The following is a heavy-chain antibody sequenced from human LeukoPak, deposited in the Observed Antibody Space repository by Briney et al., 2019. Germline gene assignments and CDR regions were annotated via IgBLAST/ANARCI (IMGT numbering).Heavy chain of an antibody. CDR2: VWYDGSNK. V-gene: IGHV3-33*01. J-gene: IGHJ3*02. CDR1: GFTFSTYG. Sequence: QSGGSLRLSCAASGFTFSTYGMHWVRQAPGKGLEWVAVVWYDGSNKYYADSVKGRFTISRDNSKNTLYLQMNSLRAEDTAIYYCARDRWFGDEDSFDIWGQGTVVTVSS. CDR3: ARDRWFGDEDSFDI. D-gene: IGHD3-10*01.